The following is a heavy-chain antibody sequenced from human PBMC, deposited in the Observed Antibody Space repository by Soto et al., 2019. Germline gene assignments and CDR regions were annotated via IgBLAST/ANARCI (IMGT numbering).Heavy chain of an antibody. CDR3: ATVHSTSRSFDY. J-gene: IGHJ4*02. V-gene: IGHV3-23*01. Sequence: GGSLRLSCAASGFTFSMSAMSWVRQAPGKGLEWVSTTGLNGRTTYYADSVKGRFTVSRDNSKNTLHLQMNSLRAEDTAVYYCATVHSTSRSFDYWGQGTLVTVSS. CDR2: TGLNGRTT. CDR1: GFTFSMSA. D-gene: IGHD2-2*01.